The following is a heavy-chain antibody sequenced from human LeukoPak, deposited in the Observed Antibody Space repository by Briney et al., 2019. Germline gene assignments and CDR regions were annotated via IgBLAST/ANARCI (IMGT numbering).Heavy chain of an antibody. CDR2: IRYDGSNK. CDR1: GFTFSSYG. J-gene: IGHJ3*02. V-gene: IGHV3-30*02. D-gene: IGHD2-2*01. CDR3: ASPDSSTSDAFDI. Sequence: PGGSLRLSCAASGFTFSSYGMHWVRQAPGKGLEWVAFIRYDGSNKYYADSVKGRFTISRDNSKNTLYLQMNSLRAEDTAVYYCASPDSSTSDAFDIWGQGTMVTVSS.